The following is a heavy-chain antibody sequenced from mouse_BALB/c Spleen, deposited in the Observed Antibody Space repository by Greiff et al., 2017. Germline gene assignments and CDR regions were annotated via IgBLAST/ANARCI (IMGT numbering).Heavy chain of an antibody. CDR3: ARATMSWYFDV. CDR1: GFAFSSYD. J-gene: IGHJ1*01. D-gene: IGHD2-1*01. Sequence: EVKLVESGGGLVKPGGSLKLSCAASGFAFSSYDMSWVRQTPEKRLEWVAYISSGGGSTYYPDTVKGRFTISRDNAKNTLYLRMSSLKSEDTAMYYCARATMSWYFDVWGAGTTVTVSS. V-gene: IGHV5-12-1*01. CDR2: ISSGGGST.